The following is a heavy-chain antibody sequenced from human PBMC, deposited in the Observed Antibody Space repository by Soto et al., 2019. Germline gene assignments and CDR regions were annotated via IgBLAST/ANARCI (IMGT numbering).Heavy chain of an antibody. J-gene: IGHJ3*02. V-gene: IGHV1-24*01. Sequence: ASVKVSCKVSGYTLTELSMHWVRQAPGKGLEWMGGFDPEDGETIYAQKFQGRVTMTEDTSTDTAYMELSSLRSEDTAVYYCATENYYDSSGSLAFDIWGQGTTVTVSS. D-gene: IGHD3-22*01. CDR3: ATENYYDSSGSLAFDI. CDR1: GYTLTELS. CDR2: FDPEDGET.